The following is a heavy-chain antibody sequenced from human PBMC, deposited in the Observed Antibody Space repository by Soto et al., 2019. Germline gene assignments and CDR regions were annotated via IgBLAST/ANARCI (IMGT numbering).Heavy chain of an antibody. V-gene: IGHV3-9*01. CDR2: ISWNSGSI. Sequence: PGGSLRLSCAASGLTFDDYAMHWVRQAPGKGLEWVSGISWNSGSIGYADSVKGRFTISRDNAKNSLYLQMNSLRAEDTALYYCAKFGYSSKISDYWGQGTLVTVSS. CDR1: GLTFDDYA. CDR3: AKFGYSSKISDY. J-gene: IGHJ4*02. D-gene: IGHD6-19*01.